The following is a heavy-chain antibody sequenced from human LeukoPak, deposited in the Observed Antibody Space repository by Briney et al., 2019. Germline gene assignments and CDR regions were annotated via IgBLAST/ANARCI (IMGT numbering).Heavy chain of an antibody. CDR3: AKVTQAGYYMDV. V-gene: IGHV3-30-3*01. Sequence: PGGSLRLSCAASGFTFSSYAMHWVRQAPGKGLEWVAVISYDGSNKYYADSVKGRFTISRDNSKNTLYLQMNSLRAEDTAVYYCAKVTQAGYYMDVWGKGTTVTVSS. CDR2: ISYDGSNK. J-gene: IGHJ6*03. CDR1: GFTFSSYA.